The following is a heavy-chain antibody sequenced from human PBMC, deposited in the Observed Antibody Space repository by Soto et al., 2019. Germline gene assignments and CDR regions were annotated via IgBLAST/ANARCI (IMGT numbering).Heavy chain of an antibody. D-gene: IGHD2-8*01. Sequence: PGGALRLPCAASGFTLSSYAMSWGRQAPGKGLEWVSAISGSGGSTYYADSVKGRFTISRDNSKNTLYLQMNSLRAEDTAVYYCAKALVRYCTNGVCSTDAFDIWGQGTMVTVSS. V-gene: IGHV3-23*01. CDR1: GFTLSSYA. CDR2: ISGSGGST. CDR3: AKALVRYCTNGVCSTDAFDI. J-gene: IGHJ3*02.